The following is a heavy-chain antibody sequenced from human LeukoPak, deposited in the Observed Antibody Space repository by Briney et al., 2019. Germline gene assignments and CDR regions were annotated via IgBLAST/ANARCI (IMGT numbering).Heavy chain of an antibody. CDR3: ARDGYAGGDTAMRHYYYYMDV. CDR2: IYTSGST. CDR1: GGSISSGSYY. J-gene: IGHJ6*03. Sequence: SETLSLTCTVSGGSISSGSYYWSWIRQPAGKGLEWIGRIYTSGSTNYNPSLKSRVTISVDTSKNQFSLKLSSVTAADTAVYYCARDGYAGGDTAMRHYYYYMDVWGKGTTVTISS. D-gene: IGHD5-18*01. V-gene: IGHV4-61*02.